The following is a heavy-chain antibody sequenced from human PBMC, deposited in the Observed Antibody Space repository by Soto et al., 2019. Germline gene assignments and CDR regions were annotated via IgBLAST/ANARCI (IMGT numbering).Heavy chain of an antibody. CDR3: VKDRFVNY. J-gene: IGHJ4*02. D-gene: IGHD3-3*01. CDR1: GLNFNDYA. CDR2: ISSNGVST. V-gene: IGHV3-64D*06. Sequence: LRLSCSASGLNFNDYAMHWVRQAAGKGLKYVSSISSNGVSTYYADSVKGRFTISRDNSKNTLYLQMNSLRVEDTAVYYCVKDRFVNYWGQGALVTVSS.